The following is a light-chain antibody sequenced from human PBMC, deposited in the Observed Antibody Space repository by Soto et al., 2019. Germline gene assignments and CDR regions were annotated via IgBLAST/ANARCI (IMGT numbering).Light chain of an antibody. CDR2: GVS. J-gene: IGLJ1*01. CDR3: DSYTSSSTYV. V-gene: IGLV2-14*01. CDR1: NSDIGDWNY. Sequence: QSVLTQPASVSGSPGQSITISCTGANSDIGDWNYVSWYQQYPGKAPKVIIYGVSKRPSGVSDRFSGSKSGNTASLTISGLQAEDEADYYCDSYTSSSTYVFGTGTKLTVL.